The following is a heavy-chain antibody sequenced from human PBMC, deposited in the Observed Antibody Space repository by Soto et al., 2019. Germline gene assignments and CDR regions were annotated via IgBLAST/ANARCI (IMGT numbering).Heavy chain of an antibody. D-gene: IGHD5-12*01. CDR2: TSHTGNT. V-gene: IGHV4-59*08. CDR1: GVSVTSYH. J-gene: IGHJ4*02. Sequence: SETLSLTCSVSGVSVTSYHWSWIRQFPGKGLEWIAYTSHTGNTNYNPSLKSRVIISLDTSKNQFSLKLSSVTAADTALYYCARHAWRSGRQVFDYWGLGTLVTVSS. CDR3: ARHAWRSGRQVFDY.